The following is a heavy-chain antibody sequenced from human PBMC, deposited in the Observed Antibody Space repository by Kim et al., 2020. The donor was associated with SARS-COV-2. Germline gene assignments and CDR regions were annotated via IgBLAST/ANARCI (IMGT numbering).Heavy chain of an antibody. Sequence: GGSLRLSCAASGFTFSSYAMSWVRQAPGKGLEWVSAISGSGGSTYYADSVKGRFTISRDNSKNTLYLQMNSLRAEDTAVYYCAKDLDWGVVVARFDYWGQGTLVTVSS. J-gene: IGHJ4*02. CDR2: ISGSGGST. D-gene: IGHD2-15*01. V-gene: IGHV3-23*01. CDR1: GFTFSSYA. CDR3: AKDLDWGVVVARFDY.